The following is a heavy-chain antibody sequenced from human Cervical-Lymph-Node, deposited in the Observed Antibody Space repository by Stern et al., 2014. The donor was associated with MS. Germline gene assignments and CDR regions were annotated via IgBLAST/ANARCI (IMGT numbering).Heavy chain of an antibody. Sequence: QVQLVESGAEVKKPGASVKVSCKASGYTFPNFGVTWVRQAPGQGLEWVASISVYNGATISAQRFHDRVTLTTDTSTSTAYMELRSLRSDDTAVYYCARAFTYGYFDYWGQGTLVTVSS. CDR3: ARAFTYGYFDY. D-gene: IGHD3-10*01. J-gene: IGHJ4*02. CDR2: ISVYNGAT. V-gene: IGHV1-18*04. CDR1: GYTFPNFG.